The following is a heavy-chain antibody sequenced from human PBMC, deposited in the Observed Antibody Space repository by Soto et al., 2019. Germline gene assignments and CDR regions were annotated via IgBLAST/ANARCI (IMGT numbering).Heavy chain of an antibody. D-gene: IGHD3-22*01. J-gene: IGHJ4*02. V-gene: IGHV3-30*04. CDR3: ATDEGGGYFYGVNY. Sequence: GGSLRLSCTASGFIFINYAIHFVRHAPCKGLEWVAVTSYDERIKYHADSVKGRFTISRDNSKNTLYLQMNSLRPEDTALYYCATDEGGGYFYGVNYWGQGTLVTVSS. CDR1: GFIFINYA. CDR2: TSYDERIK.